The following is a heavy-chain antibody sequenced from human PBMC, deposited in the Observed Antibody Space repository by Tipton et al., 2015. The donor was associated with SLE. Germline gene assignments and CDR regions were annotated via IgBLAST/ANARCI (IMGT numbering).Heavy chain of an antibody. CDR1: GYTFTRFH. Sequence: QSGAEVKKPGASVKVSCKASGYTFTRFHMHWVRQAPGQGLTWLGVINPSGGTTTFAQKFQGRVTMTRDTSTSTVYMELTSLRSEDTAVYYCAKEGYGGFDYWGQGTLVTVPS. D-gene: IGHD2-15*01. J-gene: IGHJ4*02. V-gene: IGHV1-46*01. CDR2: INPSGGTT. CDR3: AKEGYGGFDY.